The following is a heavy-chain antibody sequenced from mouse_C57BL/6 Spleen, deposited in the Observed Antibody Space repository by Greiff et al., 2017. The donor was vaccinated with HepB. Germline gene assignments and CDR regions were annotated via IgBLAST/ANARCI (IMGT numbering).Heavy chain of an antibody. D-gene: IGHD2-5*01. CDR2: IYPSDSET. CDR1: GYTFTSYW. CDR3: ARGEGYSNLYYAMDY. Sequence: QVQLQQPGAELVRPGSSVKLSCKASGYTFTSYWMDWVKQRPGQGLEWIGNIYPSDSETHYNQKFKDKATLTVDKSSSTAYMQLSSLTSEDSAVYYCARGEGYSNLYYAMDYWGQGTSVTVSS. J-gene: IGHJ4*01. V-gene: IGHV1-61*01.